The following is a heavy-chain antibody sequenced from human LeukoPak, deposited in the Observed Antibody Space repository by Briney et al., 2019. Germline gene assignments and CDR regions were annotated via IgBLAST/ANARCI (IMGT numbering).Heavy chain of an antibody. CDR1: GFTFSSYS. V-gene: IGHV3-48*01. Sequence: GGSLRLSCAASGFTFSSYSMNWVRQAPGKGLEWVSYISSSSSTIYYADSVKGRFTISRDNAKNSLYLQMNSLRAEDTAVYYCATETYYYDSSGYYYGDYWGQGTLVTVSS. CDR2: ISSSSSTI. J-gene: IGHJ4*02. CDR3: ATETYYYDSSGYYYGDY. D-gene: IGHD3-22*01.